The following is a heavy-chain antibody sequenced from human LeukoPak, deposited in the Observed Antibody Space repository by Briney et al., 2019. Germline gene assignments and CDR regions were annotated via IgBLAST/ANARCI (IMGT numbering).Heavy chain of an antibody. Sequence: SSETLSLTCTVSGGSVSSGSYYWSWIRQPPGKGLEWIGYIYYSGSTNYNPSLKSRVTISVDTSKNQFSLKLSSVTAADTAVYYCARGLPSGTRSFDYWGQGTLVTVSS. J-gene: IGHJ4*02. V-gene: IGHV4-61*01. CDR3: ARGLPSGTRSFDY. D-gene: IGHD2-15*01. CDR2: IYYSGST. CDR1: GGSVSSGSYY.